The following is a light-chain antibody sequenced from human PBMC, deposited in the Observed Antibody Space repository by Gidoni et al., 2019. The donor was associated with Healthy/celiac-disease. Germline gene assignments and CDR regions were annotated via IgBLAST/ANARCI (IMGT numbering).Light chain of an antibody. CDR2: EDS. J-gene: IGLJ3*02. CDR3: YSTDSSGNHWV. Sequence: SYELPQPPSVSFSPGQTASITCSGDALPTQYAYWYQQKSGQAPVLVIYEDSKRPSGIPERFSGSSSGKMATLTISGAQVEDEADYYWYSTDSSGNHWVFGGGTKLTVL. CDR1: ALPTQY. V-gene: IGLV3-10*01.